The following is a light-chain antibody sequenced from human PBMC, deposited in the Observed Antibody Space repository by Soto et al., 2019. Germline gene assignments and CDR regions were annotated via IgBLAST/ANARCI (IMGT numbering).Light chain of an antibody. V-gene: IGKV3-20*01. J-gene: IGKJ5*01. CDR3: PQYGSSSPTT. CDR2: GAS. Sequence: EIVLTQSPGTLSLSPGEGATLSCRASQSVTSNYLAWYQQRPGQAPRLLIYGASTRATGIPDRFSGGGSGTDFPLTISRLEPEDFAVYYCPQYGSSSPTTFGQGKRLEIE. CDR1: QSVTSNY.